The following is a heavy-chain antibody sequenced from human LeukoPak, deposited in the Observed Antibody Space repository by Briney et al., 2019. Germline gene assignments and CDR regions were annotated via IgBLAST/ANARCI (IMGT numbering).Heavy chain of an antibody. CDR3: ARDDTHYGSSGSFYDAFDI. CDR2: IRRDGSET. D-gene: IGHD3-22*01. CDR1: GFTFSSYW. J-gene: IGHJ4*02. Sequence: PGGSLRLSCAASGFTFSSYWMSWVRQAPGKGLEWVANIRRDGSETHYVDSVMGRFTISRDNAKNSLYLQMNSLRAEDTAVYYCARDDTHYGSSGSFYDAFDIWGQGTLVTVSS. V-gene: IGHV3-7*01.